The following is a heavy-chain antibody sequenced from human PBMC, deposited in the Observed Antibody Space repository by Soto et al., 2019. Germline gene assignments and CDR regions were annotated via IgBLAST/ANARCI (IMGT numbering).Heavy chain of an antibody. Sequence: GASVKVSCKASGGTFSSYGVSWVRQAPGQGLEWMGRIIPVFGIEHYAQKSQGRVTVTADESTSTAYMELSGLTFEDTVVYYCARGLSYYESSGYSDAFDIWGQGSVVTVSS. V-gene: IGHV1-69*13. CDR1: GGTFSSYG. CDR3: ARGLSYYESSGYSDAFDI. D-gene: IGHD3-22*01. J-gene: IGHJ4*02. CDR2: IIPVFGIE.